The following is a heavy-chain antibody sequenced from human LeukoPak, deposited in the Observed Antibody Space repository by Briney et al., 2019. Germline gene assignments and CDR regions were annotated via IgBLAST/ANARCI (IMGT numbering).Heavy chain of an antibody. CDR1: GFTFSSYG. Sequence: GGSLRLSCAASGFTFSSYGMHWVRQAPGKGLEWVAVISYDGSKKYYADSVKGRFTISRDNSKSTLYLQMNSLRADDTAVYYCARGGIDAFDIWGQGTMVTVSS. CDR3: ARGGIDAFDI. CDR2: ISYDGSKK. V-gene: IGHV3-30*03. J-gene: IGHJ3*02. D-gene: IGHD3-16*01.